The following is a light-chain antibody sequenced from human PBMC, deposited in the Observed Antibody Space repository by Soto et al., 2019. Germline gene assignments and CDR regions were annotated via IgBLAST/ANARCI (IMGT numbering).Light chain of an antibody. CDR2: ANT. CDR1: TSNIGAGYD. CDR3: QSYDIKLSSPV. Sequence: QSVLTQPPSVSGAPGQRVTISCAGNTSNIGAGYDVHWYQQFPGTAPRLVIHANTKRPSGVPDRFSGSKSGTSASLAITGLQAEEEADYHCQSYDIKLSSPVFGGGTKLTVL. J-gene: IGLJ2*01. V-gene: IGLV1-40*01.